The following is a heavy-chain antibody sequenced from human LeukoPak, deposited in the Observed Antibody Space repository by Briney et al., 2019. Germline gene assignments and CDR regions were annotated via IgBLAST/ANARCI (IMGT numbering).Heavy chain of an antibody. Sequence: GGFLRLSCAASGFTFSDFYMSWIRQAPGKGLEWVSYITSAGRAIYYADSVQGRFTISRDNARNSLYLQMNGLRAEDTAVYYCAKEGAYPIITYDSWGQGALVTVSS. J-gene: IGHJ5*01. V-gene: IGHV3-11*04. CDR3: AKEGAYPIITYDS. CDR2: ITSAGRAI. CDR1: GFTFSDFY. D-gene: IGHD3-10*01.